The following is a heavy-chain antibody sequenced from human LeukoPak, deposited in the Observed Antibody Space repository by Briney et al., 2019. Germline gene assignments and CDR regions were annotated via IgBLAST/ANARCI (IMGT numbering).Heavy chain of an antibody. CDR3: ASSGSYGFDY. J-gene: IGHJ4*02. V-gene: IGHV3-48*02. CDR1: GFTFSSYS. D-gene: IGHD1-26*01. Sequence: PGGSLRLSCAASGFTFSSYSMNWVRQAPGKGLEWVSHITASGTAMFYADSVKGRFTISRDNAKNSLYLQMNSLRDEGTAVYYCASSGSYGFDYWGQGTLVTVSS. CDR2: ITASGTAM.